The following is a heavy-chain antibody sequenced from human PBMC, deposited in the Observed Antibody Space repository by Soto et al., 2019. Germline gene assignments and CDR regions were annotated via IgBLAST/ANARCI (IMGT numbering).Heavy chain of an antibody. D-gene: IGHD1-26*01. V-gene: IGHV3-74*01. J-gene: IGHJ4*02. CDR2: INTDGSTT. CDR1: GLTFSIYW. CDR3: ARPYAGSYDSDH. Sequence: GESLKISCATSGLTFSIYWMHWVRQAPGKGLVWVSRINTDGSTTNYADSVKGRFTIFRDNAKNTLYLQMNSLRAEDTAVYYCARPYAGSYDSDHWGQGTLVTVSS.